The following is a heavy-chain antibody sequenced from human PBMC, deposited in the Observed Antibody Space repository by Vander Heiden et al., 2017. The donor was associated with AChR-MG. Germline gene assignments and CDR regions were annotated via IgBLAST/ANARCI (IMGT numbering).Heavy chain of an antibody. J-gene: IGHJ5*02. CDR3: ARLDYGDEPEWFDP. CDR1: GYSFTTYW. CDR2: IYPDDSET. Sequence: QLVQSGAEVKKPGESIKISCKVSGYSFTTYWIGWVRQVPGKGLECMGIIYPDDSETRYSPSFQGQVTISADKSISTAYLQWSSLKASDTAMYYCARLDYGDEPEWFDPWGQGTLVTVSS. D-gene: IGHD4-17*01. V-gene: IGHV5-51*01.